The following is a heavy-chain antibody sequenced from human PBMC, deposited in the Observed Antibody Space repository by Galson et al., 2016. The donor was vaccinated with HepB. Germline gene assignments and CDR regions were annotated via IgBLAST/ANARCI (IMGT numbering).Heavy chain of an antibody. CDR2: FSPSDGST. J-gene: IGHJ4*02. V-gene: IGHV1-46*01. D-gene: IGHD4-17*01. CDR1: GNTSTTYF. CDR3: ARDPDDYGDYCLDY. Sequence: SVKVSCKASGNTSTTYFIHWVRQAPGQGLEWMGMFSPSDGSTNYAQKFQGRITMTRDTSTSTVYMELSSLRYEDTAVYFCARDPDDYGDYCLDYWGQGTLVTVSS.